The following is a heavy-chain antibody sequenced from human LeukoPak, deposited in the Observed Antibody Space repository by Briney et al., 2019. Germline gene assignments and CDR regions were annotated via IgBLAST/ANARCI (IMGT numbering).Heavy chain of an antibody. V-gene: IGHV3-7*01. J-gene: IGHJ4*02. CDR3: ASEPRLSGTYYFDY. CDR2: IKQDGSDK. D-gene: IGHD1-26*01. CDR1: GFSFNNYW. Sequence: GGSLRLSCAASGFSFNNYWMHWVRQAPGKGLEWVANIKQDGSDKYYVDSVKGRFTISRDNSKDTLYLQMDSLRPEDTAVYYCASEPRLSGTYYFDYWGQGTLVTVSS.